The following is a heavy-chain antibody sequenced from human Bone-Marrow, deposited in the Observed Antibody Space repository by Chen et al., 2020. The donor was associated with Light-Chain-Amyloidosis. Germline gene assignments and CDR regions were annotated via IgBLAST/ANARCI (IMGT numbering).Heavy chain of an antibody. CDR1: GFSFSDAW. V-gene: IGHV3-15*05. J-gene: IGHJ4*02. CDR3: ATGGGY. D-gene: IGHD3-16*01. CDR2: IKGKSDGERT. Sequence: DVQLQTSGGGPVEPGGSLRLSCEASGFSFSDAWMDWVRQAPGKGLEWVARIKGKSDGERTDYAAPVKGRFIVSRDDPRNMLFLQMNSLETEDTGVYYCATGGGYWGPGTRVTVSS.